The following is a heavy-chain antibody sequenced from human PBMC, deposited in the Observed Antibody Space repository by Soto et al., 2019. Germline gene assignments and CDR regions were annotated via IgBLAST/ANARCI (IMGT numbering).Heavy chain of an antibody. J-gene: IGHJ4*02. V-gene: IGHV1-3*01. CDR2: INAGNGNT. CDR3: ARLGDSSGYYEN. CDR1: GYTFTSYA. D-gene: IGHD3-22*01. Sequence: SSVKVSCKASGYTFTSYAMHWVRQAPGQRLEWMGWINAGNGNTKYSQKFQGRVTITRDTSASTAYMELSSLRSEDTAVYYCARLGDSSGYYENWGKRTLVTVAS.